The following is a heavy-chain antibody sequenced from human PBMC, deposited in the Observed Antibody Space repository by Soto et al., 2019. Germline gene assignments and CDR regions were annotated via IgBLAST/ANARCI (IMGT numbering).Heavy chain of an antibody. CDR3: ARDPRWSSSSGDAFDI. CDR2: IYSGGYT. V-gene: IGHV3-53*01. J-gene: IGHJ3*02. D-gene: IGHD6-13*01. Sequence: EVQLVESGGGLIQPGGSLRLSCAASGFIVSGNYMSWVRQAPGKGLEWVSVIYSGGYTFYADSVKGRFTISRDNSKNTLYLQMNRLIAEDQAVDYWARDPRWSSSSGDAFDIWGQGTMVTVSS. CDR1: GFIVSGNY.